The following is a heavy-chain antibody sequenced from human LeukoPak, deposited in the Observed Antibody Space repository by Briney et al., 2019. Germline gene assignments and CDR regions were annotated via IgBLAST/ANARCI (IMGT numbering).Heavy chain of an antibody. V-gene: IGHV1-18*01. CDR1: GYTFTSYG. J-gene: IGHJ4*02. Sequence: GASVKVSCKASGYTFTSYGISWVRQAPGQGLEWMGWISAYNGNTNYAQKLQGRVTMTTDTSTSTAYMELRSLRSDDTAVYYCARDPGIEATGGDLDYWGQGTLVTVSS. CDR3: ARDPGIEATGGDLDY. D-gene: IGHD5-12*01. CDR2: ISAYNGNT.